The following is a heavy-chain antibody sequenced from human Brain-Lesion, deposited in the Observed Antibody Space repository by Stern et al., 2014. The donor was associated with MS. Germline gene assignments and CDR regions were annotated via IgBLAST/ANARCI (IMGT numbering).Heavy chain of an antibody. Sequence: QMQLVQSGGGVVQPGRSLRLSCSASGFTFSDYGMHWVRQAPGKGLEWVTVLSYDDEYYIDSVKGRFTLSRDNSKNTLYLQMNNLRAEDTAVYYCAKGVVVGKDVFDIWGQGTMVTVSS. CDR3: AKGVVVGKDVFDI. V-gene: IGHV3-30*18. J-gene: IGHJ3*02. D-gene: IGHD2-15*01. CDR1: GFTFSDYG. CDR2: LSYDDE.